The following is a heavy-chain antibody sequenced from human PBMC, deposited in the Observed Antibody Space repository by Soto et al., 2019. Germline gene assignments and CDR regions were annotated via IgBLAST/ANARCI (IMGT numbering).Heavy chain of an antibody. Sequence: GGSLRLSRAASEFTFGSFDMTWVRQAPGKGLEWISYIISTGTTTYYADSVKGRFTISRDNAKNSLFLQMNSLRAEDTAVYYCARVYADYVPRGMDVWGQGTTLTVSS. V-gene: IGHV3-48*03. CDR2: IISTGTTT. CDR3: ARVYADYVPRGMDV. J-gene: IGHJ6*02. CDR1: EFTFGSFD. D-gene: IGHD4-17*01.